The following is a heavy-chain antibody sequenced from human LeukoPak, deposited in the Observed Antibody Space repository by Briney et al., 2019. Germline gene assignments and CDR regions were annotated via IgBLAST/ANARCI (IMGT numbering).Heavy chain of an antibody. CDR1: GFTFSSYW. Sequence: GGSLRLFCAASGFTFSSYWMHWVRQAPGKGLVWVSRINSDGSSTSYADSVKGRFTISRDNAKNTLYLQMNSLRAEDTAVYYCARDHQWLVIDYWGQGTLVTASS. J-gene: IGHJ4*02. D-gene: IGHD6-19*01. CDR3: ARDHQWLVIDY. V-gene: IGHV3-74*01. CDR2: INSDGSST.